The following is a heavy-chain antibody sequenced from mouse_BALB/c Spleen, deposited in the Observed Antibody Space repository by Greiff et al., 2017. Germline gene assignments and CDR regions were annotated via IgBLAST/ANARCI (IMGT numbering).Heavy chain of an antibody. CDR2: IDPANGNT. J-gene: IGHJ4*01. CDR3: ARYLYYYGSSYDYAMDY. Sequence: VQLKQSGAELVKPGASVKLSCTASGFNIKDTYMHWVKQRPEQGLEWIGRIDPANGNTKYDPKFQGKATITADTSSNTAYLQLSSLTSEDTAVYYCARYLYYYGSSYDYAMDYWGQGTSVTVSS. D-gene: IGHD1-1*01. V-gene: IGHV14-3*02. CDR1: GFNIKDTY.